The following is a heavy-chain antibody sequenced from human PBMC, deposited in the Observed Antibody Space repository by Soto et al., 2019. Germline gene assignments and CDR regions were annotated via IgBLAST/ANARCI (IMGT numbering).Heavy chain of an antibody. CDR3: AKVGGSGWFDAFDI. D-gene: IGHD6-19*01. CDR2: ISGSGGST. J-gene: IGHJ3*02. CDR1: GFSFSTYA. V-gene: IGHV3-23*01. Sequence: PGGSLRLSCAASGFSFSTYALSWVRQAPGEGLDWVSVISGSGGSTDYAGSVRGRFTISRDNSKNALYLQMNSLRAEDTALYYCAKVGGSGWFDAFDIWGQGTMVTVSS.